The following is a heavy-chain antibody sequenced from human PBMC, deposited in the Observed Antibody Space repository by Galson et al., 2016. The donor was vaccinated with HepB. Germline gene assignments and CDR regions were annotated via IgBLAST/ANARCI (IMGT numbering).Heavy chain of an antibody. CDR1: GYTFIRYA. V-gene: IGHV1-3*01. D-gene: IGHD6-19*01. CDR3: ARGIAVAGTGGKLDY. Sequence: SVKVSCKASGYTFIRYAMHWVRQAPGQRLEWMGWINGGNGNAKYSPRYQGRVSIIRDTSASTGYIELSSLRSEDTAVYYCARGIAVAGTGGKLDYWGQGTLVTVSS. J-gene: IGHJ4*02. CDR2: INGGNGNA.